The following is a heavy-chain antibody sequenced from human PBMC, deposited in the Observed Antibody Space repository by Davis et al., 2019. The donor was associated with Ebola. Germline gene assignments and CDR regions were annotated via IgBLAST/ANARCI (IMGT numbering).Heavy chain of an antibody. J-gene: IGHJ4*02. Sequence: SVKVSCKASGGTFSSYAISWVRQAPGQGLEWMGGIIPIFGTANYAQKFQGRVTITADESTSTAYTELSSLRSEDTAVYYCARGGVIWGSYRHFDYWGQGTLVTVSS. CDR3: ARGGVIWGSYRHFDY. CDR1: GGTFSSYA. D-gene: IGHD3-16*02. CDR2: IIPIFGTA. V-gene: IGHV1-69*13.